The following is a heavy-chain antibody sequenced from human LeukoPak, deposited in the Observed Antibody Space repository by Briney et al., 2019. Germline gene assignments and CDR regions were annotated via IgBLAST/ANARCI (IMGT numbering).Heavy chain of an antibody. D-gene: IGHD6-13*01. Sequence: PGGSLRLSCAASGFTFSSYEMNWVRQAPGKGLEWVSYISSGSTIYYEDSVKGRFTISRDNAKNSLYLQMNSLRAEDTAVYYCARGEQQLVRGWFDPWGQGTLVTVSS. J-gene: IGHJ5*02. CDR2: ISSGSTI. CDR1: GFTFSSYE. V-gene: IGHV3-48*03. CDR3: ARGEQQLVRGWFDP.